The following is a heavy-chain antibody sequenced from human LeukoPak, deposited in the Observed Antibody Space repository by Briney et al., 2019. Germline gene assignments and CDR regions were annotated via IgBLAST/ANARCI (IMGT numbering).Heavy chain of an antibody. CDR3: AKGRSAGYWYFDH. CDR1: GFTFNNYI. J-gene: IGHJ2*01. V-gene: IGHV3-23*01. Sequence: GGSLRLSCAASGFTFNNYIMNWVRQAPGKGLEWVSTIVGSGDTTYYADSVKGRFTVSRDNSKNTLYLQMNGLRVEDTAVYYCAKGRSAGYWYFDHWGRGTLVTVSS. CDR2: IVGSGDTT. D-gene: IGHD6-19*01.